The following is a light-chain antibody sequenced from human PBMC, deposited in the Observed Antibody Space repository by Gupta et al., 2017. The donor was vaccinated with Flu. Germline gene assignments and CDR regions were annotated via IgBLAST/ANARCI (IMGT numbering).Light chain of an antibody. CDR1: QSFSSNL. J-gene: IGKJ2*02. V-gene: IGKV3D-20*01. CDR2: DAF. Sequence: EVVLTQSPATLSLSPGERATLSCGASQSFSSNLLAWYQQKPGRAPRLLIYDAFNRTAGTQDRFSGSGYGKDLTLTNSRRVHEDFAVYYCQQYCGSPPWTFGQGTXLEI. CDR3: QQYCGSPPWT.